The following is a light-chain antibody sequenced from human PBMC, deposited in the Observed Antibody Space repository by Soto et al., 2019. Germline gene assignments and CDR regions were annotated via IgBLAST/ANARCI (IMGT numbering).Light chain of an antibody. V-gene: IGKV3-20*01. CDR3: QQYGSSGS. CDR1: QSVSSSY. Sequence: ELVWTQSPGTLSLSPGERATLSCRASQSVSSSYLAWYQQKPGQAPRLLIYGASSRATGIPDRFSGSGSGTDFTLTISRLEPEDFAVYYCQQYGSSGSFGQGTKVDIK. CDR2: GAS. J-gene: IGKJ1*01.